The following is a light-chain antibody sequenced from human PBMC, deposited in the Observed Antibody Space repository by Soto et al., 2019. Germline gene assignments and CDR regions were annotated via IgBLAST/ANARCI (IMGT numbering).Light chain of an antibody. CDR3: QQYNNWPPIT. Sequence: DIELTQSPGTLSLSAGDRVTLSCRASQSVSSNLAWYQQKPGQAPRLLIYGASTRATGIPARFSGSGSGTEFTLTISSLQSEDFAVYYCQQYNNWPPITFGQGTRLEIK. CDR2: GAS. V-gene: IGKV3-15*01. CDR1: QSVSSN. J-gene: IGKJ5*01.